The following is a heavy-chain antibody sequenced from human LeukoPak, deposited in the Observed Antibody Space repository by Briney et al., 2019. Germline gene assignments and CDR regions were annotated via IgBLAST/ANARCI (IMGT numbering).Heavy chain of an antibody. V-gene: IGHV3-21*01. CDR1: GFTFSSYS. D-gene: IGHD6-19*01. Sequence: GGSLRLSCAASGFTFSSYSMNWVRQAPGKGLEWVSSISSSSSYIYYADSVKGRFTISRDNAKNSLYLQMNSLRAEDTAVYYCARGSSGYNYMDVWGKGTTVTVSS. CDR3: ARGSSGYNYMDV. J-gene: IGHJ6*03. CDR2: ISSSSSYI.